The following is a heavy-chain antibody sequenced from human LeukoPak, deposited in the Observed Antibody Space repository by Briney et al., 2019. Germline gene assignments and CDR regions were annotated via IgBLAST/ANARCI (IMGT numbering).Heavy chain of an antibody. CDR3: ARDFYVGPKSYYIGY. CDR1: GFTFSTYG. Sequence: PGGSLRLSCAASGFTFSTYGMHWVRQAPGKGLEWVAVIWYDGSNKYYADSVKGRLTISRDNSKNTLYLQMNSLRAEDTAVYYCARDFYVGPKSYYIGYWGHGTLVTVSS. V-gene: IGHV3-33*01. J-gene: IGHJ4*01. CDR2: IWYDGSNK. D-gene: IGHD3-10*01.